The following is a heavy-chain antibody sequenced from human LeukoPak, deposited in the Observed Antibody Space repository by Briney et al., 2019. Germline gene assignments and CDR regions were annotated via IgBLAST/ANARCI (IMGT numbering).Heavy chain of an antibody. CDR2: ISAYNGNT. J-gene: IGHJ4*02. CDR1: GYTFTSYG. V-gene: IGHV1-18*01. CDR3: ARGRPYDYVWGSYLPFDY. D-gene: IGHD3-16*02. Sequence: ASVKVSCKASGYTFTSYGISWVRQAPGQGLEWMGWISAYNGNTNYAQKLQGRVTMTTDTSTSTAYMELRSLRSDDTAVYYCARGRPYDYVWGSYLPFDYWGQGTLVTVSS.